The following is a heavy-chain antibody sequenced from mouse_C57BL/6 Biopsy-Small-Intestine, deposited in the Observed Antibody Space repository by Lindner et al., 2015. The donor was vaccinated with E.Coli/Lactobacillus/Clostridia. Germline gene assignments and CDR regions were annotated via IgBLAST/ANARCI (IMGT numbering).Heavy chain of an antibody. CDR1: GYTFTSFD. Sequence: SVKVSCKTSGYTFTSFDIHWVRQAAGQGLEWMGWMIPSSANTNYAQKFQGRVTMTRDTSMNTAYMELSNLTSEDTAVYFCARGSGTEYLFIDHWGQGTLVTVSS. J-gene: IGHJ4*01. CDR3: ARGSGTEYLFIDH. CDR2: MIPSSANT. V-gene: IGHV1-84*02. D-gene: IGHD2-10*02.